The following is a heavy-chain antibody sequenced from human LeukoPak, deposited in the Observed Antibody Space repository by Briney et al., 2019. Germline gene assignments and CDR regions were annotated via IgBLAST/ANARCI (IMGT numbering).Heavy chain of an antibody. Sequence: ASVTVSCKASGYTFTSYAMHWVRQAPGQRLEGMGWINAGNGNTKYSQKLQGRVTITRDTSASTAYMELSSLRSEDTAVYYCARDPLFIVMLGWYNAYCGQRTLVSVSS. J-gene: IGHJ4*02. V-gene: IGHV1-3*01. D-gene: IGHD6-19*01. CDR3: ARDPLFIVMLGWYNAY. CDR2: INAGNGNT. CDR1: GYTFTSYA.